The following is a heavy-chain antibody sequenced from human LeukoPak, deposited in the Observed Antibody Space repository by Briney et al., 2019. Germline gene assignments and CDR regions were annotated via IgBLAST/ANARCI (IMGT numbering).Heavy chain of an antibody. CDR3: ARDSGLRSGMDV. V-gene: IGHV4-61*02. D-gene: IGHD4-17*01. CDR1: GGSISSGSYY. J-gene: IGHJ6*02. CDR2: IYTSGST. Sequence: SQTLSLTCTVSGGSISSGSYYWSWVRQPAGKGLEWIGRIYTSGSTNYNPSLKSRVSISVDKSKNQFSLKLYSVTAADTAVYYCARDSGLRSGMDVWGQGTTATVSS.